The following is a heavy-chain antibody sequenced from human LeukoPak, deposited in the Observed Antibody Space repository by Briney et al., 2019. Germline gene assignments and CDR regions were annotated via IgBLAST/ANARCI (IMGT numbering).Heavy chain of an antibody. J-gene: IGHJ4*02. CDR2: INHSGTT. D-gene: IGHD3-10*01. Sequence: SETLSLTCVVSGGSFSGYYWSWIRQPPGKGLEWIGEINHSGTTNYNPSLASRVTVSVDTSKNQFSLNLTSVTAADTAVYFCARGIVYGSGSYYKAYYFDSWGQGTLVTVSS. V-gene: IGHV4-34*01. CDR3: ARGIVYGSGSYYKAYYFDS. CDR1: GGSFSGYY.